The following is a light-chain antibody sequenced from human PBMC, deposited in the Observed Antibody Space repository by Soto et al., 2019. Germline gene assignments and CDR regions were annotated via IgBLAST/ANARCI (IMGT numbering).Light chain of an antibody. CDR3: QQFNSYPPIT. V-gene: IGKV1-13*02. J-gene: IGKJ5*01. CDR1: QGISSA. CDR2: DAS. Sequence: AIQLTQSPSSLSASVGDRVTITCRASQGISSALAWYQQKPGKAPKLLIYDASSLESGVPSRFSGSGSGTDFTRATSSLQPEDFATYYCQQFNSYPPITCGQGTRLEIK.